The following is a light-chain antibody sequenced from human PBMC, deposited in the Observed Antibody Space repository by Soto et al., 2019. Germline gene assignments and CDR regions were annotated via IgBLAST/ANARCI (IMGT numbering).Light chain of an antibody. CDR2: EVT. Sequence: QAVVTQPASVSGSPGQTISISCIGTSGNIGGQNSVSWYQQYPGKAPKLIIYEVTKRPSGISNRFSGSKSANTASLTISGLQADDEAAYYCASNTPSWVFGGGTKLTVL. CDR1: SGNIGGQNS. CDR3: ASNTPSWV. V-gene: IGLV2-14*01. J-gene: IGLJ3*02.